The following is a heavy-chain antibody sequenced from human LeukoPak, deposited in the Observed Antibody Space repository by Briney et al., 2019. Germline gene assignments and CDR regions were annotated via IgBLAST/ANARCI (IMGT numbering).Heavy chain of an antibody. CDR1: GYSFTNYW. CDR2: IYPADSDT. V-gene: IGHV5-51*01. CDR3: ASRIYSSSSFDY. D-gene: IGHD6-6*01. J-gene: IGHJ4*02. Sequence: GESLKISCKGSGYSFTNYWLGWVRPMPGRGLEWVGSIYPADSDTRYSPSFQGHVTISADKSTTTAYLQWSSLQASDTAMYYCASRIYSSSSFDYWGQGTLVTVSS.